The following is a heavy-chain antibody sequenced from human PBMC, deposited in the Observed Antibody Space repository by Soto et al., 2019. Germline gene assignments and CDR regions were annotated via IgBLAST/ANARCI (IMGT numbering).Heavy chain of an antibody. Sequence: PSETLSLTCTVSGGSVSSGSYYWSWIRQPPGKGLEWIGYIYYSGSTNYNPSLKSRVTISVDTSKNQFSLKLSSVTAADTAVYYCARGRSSGVDAFDIWGQGTMVTVS. CDR2: IYYSGST. D-gene: IGHD3-22*01. CDR1: GGSVSSGSYY. J-gene: IGHJ3*02. V-gene: IGHV4-61*01. CDR3: ARGRSSGVDAFDI.